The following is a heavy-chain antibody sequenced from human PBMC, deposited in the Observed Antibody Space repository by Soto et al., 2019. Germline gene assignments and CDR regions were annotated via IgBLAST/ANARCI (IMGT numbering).Heavy chain of an antibody. CDR3: ARDLRTLYGMDV. V-gene: IGHV3-53*01. J-gene: IGHJ6*02. CDR1: GFTVSSNY. CDR2: IYSGDTT. Sequence: EVQLVESGGGLIQPGGSLRLSCAASGFTVSSNYMSWVRQAPGKGLEWVSVIYSGDTTYYADSVKGRFTISRDHSKNTLYLKMNSLRAEDTAVYYCARDLRTLYGMDVWGQGTTVTVSS.